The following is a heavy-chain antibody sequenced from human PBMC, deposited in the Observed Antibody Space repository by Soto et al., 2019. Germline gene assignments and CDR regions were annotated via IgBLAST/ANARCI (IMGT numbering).Heavy chain of an antibody. V-gene: IGHV1-69*13. Sequence: SVKVSCKASGGTFSSHAVSWVRQAPGRGLEWMGGIIPIFGTTNYAQNFRARVTITADESTSTAYMELSSLTSEDTAVYYCGSVGYCSSTNCLFYYYHYGMDVWGQGTTVTVSS. CDR1: GGTFSSHA. D-gene: IGHD2-2*03. CDR2: IIPIFGTT. J-gene: IGHJ6*02. CDR3: GSVGYCSSTNCLFYYYHYGMDV.